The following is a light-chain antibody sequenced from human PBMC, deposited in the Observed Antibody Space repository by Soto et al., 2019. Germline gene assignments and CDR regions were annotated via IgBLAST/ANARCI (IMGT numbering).Light chain of an antibody. J-gene: IGKJ1*01. CDR2: DAS. CDR3: QQYNSYWT. V-gene: IGKV1-5*01. CDR1: QSISTW. Sequence: DIPMTQSPSTLSASVGDRVTVTCRASQSISTWLAWYQQKPGKAPKLLIYDASHLESGVPSRFSGSGSGTEFILTISSLQPDDFATYYCQQYNSYWTFGQGTEVEIK.